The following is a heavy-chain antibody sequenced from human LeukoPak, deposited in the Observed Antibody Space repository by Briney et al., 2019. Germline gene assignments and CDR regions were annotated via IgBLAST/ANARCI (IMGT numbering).Heavy chain of an antibody. V-gene: IGHV3-23*01. J-gene: IGHJ4*02. D-gene: IGHD3-22*01. Sequence: GGSLRLSCAASGFTFSTTAMGWVRQAPGKGLEWLSVISGSGDNTVMSGSVENTYYADSVKGRFTISRDNAKNSLYLQMNSLRAEDTAVYYCARDQGYYYYDSSGFDYWGQGTLVTVSS. CDR2: ISGSGDNT. CDR3: ARDQGYYYYDSSGFDY. CDR1: GFTFSTTA.